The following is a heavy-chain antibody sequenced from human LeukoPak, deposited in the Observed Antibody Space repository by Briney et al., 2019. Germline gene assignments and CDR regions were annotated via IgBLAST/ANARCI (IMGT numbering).Heavy chain of an antibody. Sequence: PSETLSLTCAVSGYSISSGYYWGWIRQPPGKGLEWIGNIYHSGSTYYNPSLKSRVTISIDTSKNQFSLKLSSVTAADTAVYYCASEYYDFWSGYYGYWGQGTLVTVSS. CDR2: IYHSGST. CDR1: GYSISSGYY. D-gene: IGHD3-3*01. V-gene: IGHV4-38-2*01. J-gene: IGHJ4*02. CDR3: ASEYYDFWSGYYGY.